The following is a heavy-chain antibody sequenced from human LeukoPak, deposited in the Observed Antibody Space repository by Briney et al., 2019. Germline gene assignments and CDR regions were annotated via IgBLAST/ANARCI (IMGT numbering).Heavy chain of an antibody. CDR1: GFSVSGNY. CDR3: VKEVPGTTIYD. Sequence: GGSLRLSCAVSGFSVSGNYMSWVRQAPGEGLEWVSAIFRGEKTYYADSVKDRFTISRDRHTNAVYLQMDSLRAEDTAVYFCVKEVPGTTIYDWGLGTLVTVSS. D-gene: IGHD4-11*01. J-gene: IGHJ4*02. V-gene: IGHV3-66*01. CDR2: IFRGEKT.